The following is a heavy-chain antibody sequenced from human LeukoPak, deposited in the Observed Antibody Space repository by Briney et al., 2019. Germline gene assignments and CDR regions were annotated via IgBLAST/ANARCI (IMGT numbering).Heavy chain of an antibody. CDR3: ARFVYDFWSGFLPKNYYYYMDV. Sequence: ASVKVSCKAASCTFTSDYMYWVRQGPGQGLEWMGIIHPSGGSTSYAQQFQGRLTLTRDMATSTLYMELSSLTSEDTAVYYCARFVYDFWSGFLPKNYYYYMDVWGKGTTVTVSS. J-gene: IGHJ6*03. V-gene: IGHV1-46*01. CDR2: IHPSGGST. CDR1: SCTFTSDY. D-gene: IGHD3-3*01.